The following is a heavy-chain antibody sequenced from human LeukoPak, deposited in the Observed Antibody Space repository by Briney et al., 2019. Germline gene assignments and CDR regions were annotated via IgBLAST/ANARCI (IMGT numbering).Heavy chain of an antibody. CDR1: GYSFSSHW. D-gene: IGHD4-11*01. CDR3: ASTTYSNYVTGFDP. V-gene: IGHV5-51*01. Sequence: GESLKISCKGSGYSFSSHWIGWVRQMPGKGLEWMGIIYPGDSDTRYSPSFQGQVTFSADKSISTAYLQWSSLKASDAAMYYCASTTYSNYVTGFDPWGQGTLVTVSS. J-gene: IGHJ5*02. CDR2: IYPGDSDT.